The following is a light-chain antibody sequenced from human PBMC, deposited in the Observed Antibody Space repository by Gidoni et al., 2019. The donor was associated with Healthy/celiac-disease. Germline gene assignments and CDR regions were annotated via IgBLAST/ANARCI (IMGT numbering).Light chain of an antibody. V-gene: IGLV1-51*01. Sequence: QSVLPQPHSVSADPGQKVTSSCSGSSSNIGNNYVSWYQQLPGTAPKLPIYDYNKRPAGIPDRFSGSKSGTSATLGITGLQTGDEADYYCGTWDSSLSAGVVFGGGTKLTVL. J-gene: IGLJ2*01. CDR3: GTWDSSLSAGVV. CDR1: SSNIGNNY. CDR2: DYN.